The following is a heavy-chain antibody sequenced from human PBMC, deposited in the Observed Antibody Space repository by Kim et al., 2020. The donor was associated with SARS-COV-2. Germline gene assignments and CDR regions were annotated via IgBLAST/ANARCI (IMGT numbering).Heavy chain of an antibody. V-gene: IGHV1-69*04. J-gene: IGHJ5*02. D-gene: IGHD1-26*01. Sequence: ARKFQGRVTITADKSTSTAYMELSSLRSEDTAVYYCARARRGADGLWFDPWGQGTLVTVSS. CDR3: ARARRGADGLWFDP.